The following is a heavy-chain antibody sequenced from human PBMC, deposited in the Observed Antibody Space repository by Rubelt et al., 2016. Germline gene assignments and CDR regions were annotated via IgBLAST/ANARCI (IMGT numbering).Heavy chain of an antibody. Sequence: EVQLLESGGGLVQPGGSLRLSCAASGFTFSSYAMSWVRQAPGKGLEWVSVIYSGGSTYYADSVKGRFTISGDNSKNTLYRQMNSLRAEDTAVYYCARGGGVVVVPAATYFDYWGQGTLVTVSS. J-gene: IGHJ4*02. CDR2: IYSGGST. V-gene: IGHV3-23*03. CDR1: GFTFSSYA. CDR3: ARGGGVVVVPAATYFDY. D-gene: IGHD2-2*01.